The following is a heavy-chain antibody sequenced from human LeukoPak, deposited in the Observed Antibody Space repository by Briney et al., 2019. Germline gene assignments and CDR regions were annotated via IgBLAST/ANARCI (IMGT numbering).Heavy chain of an antibody. D-gene: IGHD1-26*01. CDR1: GYTFTSFY. Sequence: ASVKVSCKASGYTFTSFYMHWVRQAPGQGLEWMGITNPSGGSTTYAQKFQGRVTITADESTSTAYMELSSLRSEDTAVYYCARDSDSGSYGFDYWGQGTLVTVSS. J-gene: IGHJ4*02. V-gene: IGHV1-46*01. CDR2: TNPSGGST. CDR3: ARDSDSGSYGFDY.